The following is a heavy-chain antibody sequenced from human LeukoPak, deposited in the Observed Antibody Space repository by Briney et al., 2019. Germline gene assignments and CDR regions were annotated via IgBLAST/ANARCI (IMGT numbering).Heavy chain of an antibody. CDR2: IYPGDSET. CDR3: ARRLCSGGTCGFDY. J-gene: IGHJ4*02. V-gene: IGHV5-51*01. Sequence: GESLKISCKGSGYSFSNYWIGWVSQMPGKGLECMGIIYPGDSETRYSPSFQGEVTISADKSISTAYLQWSSLKASDTAMYYCARRLCSGGTCGFDYWGRGTLVTVSS. CDR1: GYSFSNYW. D-gene: IGHD2-15*01.